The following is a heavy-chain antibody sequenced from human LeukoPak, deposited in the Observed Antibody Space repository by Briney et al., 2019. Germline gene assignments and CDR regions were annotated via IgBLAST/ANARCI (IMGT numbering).Heavy chain of an antibody. D-gene: IGHD2-15*01. V-gene: IGHV4-39*01. CDR3: ARVIPSWYCGGGSCYSSPWFDP. CDR1: GGSISSSSYY. CDR2: IYYSGST. J-gene: IGHJ5*02. Sequence: SETLSLTCTVSGGSISSSSYYWGWIRQPPGKGLEWIGSIYYSGSTYYNPSLKSRVTISVDTSKNQFSLKLSSVTAADTAVYYCARVIPSWYCGGGSCYSSPWFDPWGQGTLVTVSS.